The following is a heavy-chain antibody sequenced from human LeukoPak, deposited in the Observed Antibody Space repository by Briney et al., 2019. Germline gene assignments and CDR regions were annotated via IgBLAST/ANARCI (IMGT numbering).Heavy chain of an antibody. Sequence: ASVKVSCKASGYTFTGYYIHWVRQAPGQGLEWLGRINPNSGGTNYAQKFQGRVTMTRDTSTSTVYMELSSLRSEDTAVYYCARGLGAITGADYTYGMDVWGQGTTVTVSS. V-gene: IGHV1-2*06. D-gene: IGHD1-20*01. CDR3: ARGLGAITGADYTYGMDV. J-gene: IGHJ6*02. CDR2: INPNSGGT. CDR1: GYTFTGYY.